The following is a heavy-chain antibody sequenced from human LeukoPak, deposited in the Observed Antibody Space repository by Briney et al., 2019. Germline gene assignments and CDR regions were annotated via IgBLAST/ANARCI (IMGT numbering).Heavy chain of an antibody. CDR2: IYPSGDS. V-gene: IGHV4-61*02. CDR3: ARGYDRNGYQSRGFDY. J-gene: IGHJ4*02. CDR1: GGSISSGSFY. Sequence: MPSQTLSLTCTVSGGSISSGSFYWSWIRQTAGKGLEWIGRIYPSGDSQYSPSFTSRATISLDTRNQFSQKLSSVTAADTAVYFCARGYDRNGYQSRGFDYWGQGALVNVSS. D-gene: IGHD3-22*01.